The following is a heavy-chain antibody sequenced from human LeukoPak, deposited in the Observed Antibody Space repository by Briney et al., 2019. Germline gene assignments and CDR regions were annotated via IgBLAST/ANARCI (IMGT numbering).Heavy chain of an antibody. D-gene: IGHD6-19*01. V-gene: IGHV4-59*08. J-gene: IGHJ4*02. CDR3: ARLRYSSGWTLDY. CDR1: GGSISSYY. Sequence: SETLSLTCTVSGGSISSYYWSWIRQPPGKGLEWIGYIYYSGSTNYNPSLKSRVTISVDTSKNQFSLKLSSVTAAGTAVYYCARLRYSSGWTLDYWGQGTLVTVSS. CDR2: IYYSGST.